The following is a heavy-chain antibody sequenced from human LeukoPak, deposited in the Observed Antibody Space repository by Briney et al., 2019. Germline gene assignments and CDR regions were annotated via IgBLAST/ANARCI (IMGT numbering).Heavy chain of an antibody. CDR3: ARDRVPAAPYYYYYYYMDV. Sequence: GGSLRLSCAASGFTFSSYAMHWVRQAPGKGLEWVAVISYDGSNKYYADSVKGRFTISRDNSKNTLYLQMNSLRAEDTAVYYCARDRVPAAPYYYYYYYMDVWGKGTTVTVSS. CDR1: GFTFSSYA. D-gene: IGHD2-2*01. V-gene: IGHV3-30*04. CDR2: ISYDGSNK. J-gene: IGHJ6*03.